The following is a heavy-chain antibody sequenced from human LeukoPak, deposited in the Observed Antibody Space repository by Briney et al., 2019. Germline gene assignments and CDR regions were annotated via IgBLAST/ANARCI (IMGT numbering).Heavy chain of an antibody. D-gene: IGHD3-9*01. J-gene: IGHJ4*02. V-gene: IGHV3-23*01. Sequence: PGGSLRLSCEVSGFAFSSYVMSWVRQAPGNGLEWVSAIDSNGVTTNYADSVKGRFTISRDNSKNTLYLQLSSLRVEDTAVYYCAKGDDFLADYRYRFDYRGQGTLVTVSS. CDR3: AKGDDFLADYRYRFDY. CDR2: IDSNGVTT. CDR1: GFAFSSYV.